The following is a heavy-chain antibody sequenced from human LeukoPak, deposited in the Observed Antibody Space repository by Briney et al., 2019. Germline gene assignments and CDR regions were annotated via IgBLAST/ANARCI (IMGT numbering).Heavy chain of an antibody. Sequence: GESLKISCKGSGYSFTSYWIAWVRQMLGKGLEWMGIIFPADSDTRYSPSFQGQVTISADKSISTAYLQWSSLKASDTAMYYCARRVSLNGMDVWGQGTTVTVSS. V-gene: IGHV5-51*01. CDR2: IFPADSDT. D-gene: IGHD5/OR15-5a*01. J-gene: IGHJ6*02. CDR1: GYSFTSYW. CDR3: ARRVSLNGMDV.